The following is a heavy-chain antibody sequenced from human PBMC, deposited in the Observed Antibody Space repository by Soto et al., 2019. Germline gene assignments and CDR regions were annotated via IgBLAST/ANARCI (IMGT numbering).Heavy chain of an antibody. V-gene: IGHV1-69*01. Sequence: QVQLVQSGAEVKKPGSSAKVSCKASGGTSSSYAISWVRQAPGQGLEWMGGIIPIFGTANYAQKFQGRVTITADESTSTAYMELSSLRSEDTAVYYCARVLVNYDFWSGYYRNWFDPWGQGTLVTVSS. CDR1: GGTSSSYA. CDR3: ARVLVNYDFWSGYYRNWFDP. J-gene: IGHJ5*02. D-gene: IGHD3-3*01. CDR2: IIPIFGTA.